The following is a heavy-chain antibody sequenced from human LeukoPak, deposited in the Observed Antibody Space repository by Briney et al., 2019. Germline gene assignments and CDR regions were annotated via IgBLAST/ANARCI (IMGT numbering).Heavy chain of an antibody. Sequence: GSSVKVSRKASGGTFSSYAISRVRQAPAQGLERMGGIIPTYGTANYAQKFQGRVTITADESTRTDYMGLSSLRSEDTDGYYCARDQVYYDSSGYNDAFDIWGQGTMVSVCS. J-gene: IGHJ3*02. D-gene: IGHD3-22*01. CDR2: IIPTYGTA. CDR1: GGTFSSYA. CDR3: ARDQVYYDSSGYNDAFDI. V-gene: IGHV1-69*19.